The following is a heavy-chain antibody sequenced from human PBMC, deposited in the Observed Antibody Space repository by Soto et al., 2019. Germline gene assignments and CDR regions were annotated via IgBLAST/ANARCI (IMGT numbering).Heavy chain of an antibody. J-gene: IGHJ6*02. Sequence: GGSLRLSCAASGFTFSSYGMHWVRQAPGKGLEWVAVISYDGSNKYYADSVKGRFTISRDNSKNTLYLQMNSRRAEDTAVYYGADIAAASGTRRGPHPPQPTSDGMDVWGQGTTVTVSS. D-gene: IGHD6-13*01. CDR3: ADIAAASGTRRGPHPPQPTSDGMDV. CDR1: GFTFSSYG. CDR2: ISYDGSNK. V-gene: IGHV3-30*03.